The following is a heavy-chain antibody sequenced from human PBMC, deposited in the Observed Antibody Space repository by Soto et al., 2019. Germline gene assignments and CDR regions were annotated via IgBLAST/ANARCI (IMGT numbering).Heavy chain of an antibody. CDR2: ISWNSGSI. Sequence: EVQLVESGGGLVQPGRSLRLSCAASGFTFDDYAMHWVRQAPGKGLEWVSGISWNSGSIGYADSVKGRFTISRDNVKNSLYLQMNSLRAEDTALYYCANSRDWGAVAVPTSYWGQGTLVTVSS. D-gene: IGHD6-19*01. V-gene: IGHV3-9*01. CDR1: GFTFDDYA. J-gene: IGHJ4*02. CDR3: ANSRDWGAVAVPTSY.